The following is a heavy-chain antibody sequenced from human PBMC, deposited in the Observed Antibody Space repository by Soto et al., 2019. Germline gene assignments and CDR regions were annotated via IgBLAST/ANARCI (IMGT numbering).Heavy chain of an antibody. Sequence: QVQLVESGGGVVQPGRSLRLYCAASGFTFSSYGMPWVRQAPGKGLEWVAVIWYDGSNKYYADSVKGRFTISRDNSKNTLYLQMNSLRAEDTAVYYCARDSYGVDYWGQGTLVTVSS. D-gene: IGHD1-26*01. CDR2: IWYDGSNK. CDR1: GFTFSSYG. J-gene: IGHJ4*02. CDR3: ARDSYGVDY. V-gene: IGHV3-33*01.